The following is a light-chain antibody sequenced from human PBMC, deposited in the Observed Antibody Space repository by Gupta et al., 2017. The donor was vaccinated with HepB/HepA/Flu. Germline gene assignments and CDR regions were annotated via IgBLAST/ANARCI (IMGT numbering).Light chain of an antibody. V-gene: IGKV4-1*01. CDR3: QQYHSLPWT. CDR2: WAS. Sequence: IVMTQSPDSLAVSLGERATINCKSSQSVLYSPNNKNYLAWFQQKPGQPPKLLIYWASTRESGVPDRFSGSGSGKDFTLTISSLQAEDVAVYFCQQYHSLPWTFGQGTKVEIK. CDR1: QSVLYSPNNKNY. J-gene: IGKJ1*01.